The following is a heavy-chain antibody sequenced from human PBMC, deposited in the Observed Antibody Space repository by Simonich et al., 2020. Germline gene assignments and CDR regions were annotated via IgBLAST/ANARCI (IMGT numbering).Heavy chain of an antibody. CDR3: ARDVDTAMVFDY. CDR2: ISSSSSYI. Sequence: EVQLVESGGGLVKPGGSLRLSCAASGFTFSSYSMNWVRQAPGKGLGGVCTISSSSSYIYYADSVKGRFTISRDNAKNSLYLQMNSLRAEDTAVYYCARDVDTAMVFDYWGQGTLVTVSS. V-gene: IGHV3-21*01. J-gene: IGHJ4*02. D-gene: IGHD5-18*01. CDR1: GFTFSSYS.